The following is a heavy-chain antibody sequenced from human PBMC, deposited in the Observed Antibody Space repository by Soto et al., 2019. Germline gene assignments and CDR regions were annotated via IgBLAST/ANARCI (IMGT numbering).Heavy chain of an antibody. CDR1: GYHWSAFV. J-gene: IGHJ5*02. D-gene: IGHD2-15*01. Sequence: VPRTMSRQCSGYHWSAFVIVWVRRVPGKGLEWMGVIYPDDSYVTYSPPFQGQVTISADKSTTTAYLHWRDLRASDIATYYCARYRNAGGFDPWAQGPPVTVPS. CDR2: IYPDDSYV. V-gene: IGHV5-51*06. CDR3: ARYRNAGGFDP.